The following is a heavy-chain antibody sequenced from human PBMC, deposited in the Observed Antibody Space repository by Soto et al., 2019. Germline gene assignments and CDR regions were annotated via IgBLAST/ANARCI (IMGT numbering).Heavy chain of an antibody. Sequence: GGSLRLSCAASGFTFSSYGMHWVRQAPGKGLEWVAVISYDGSNKYYADSVKGRFTISRDNSKNTLYLQMNSLRAEDTAVYYCAKDLDDSSGYYSNYYYYYGMDVWGQGTTVTVSS. CDR3: AKDLDDSSGYYSNYYYYYGMDV. D-gene: IGHD3-22*01. CDR1: GFTFSSYG. J-gene: IGHJ6*02. V-gene: IGHV3-30*18. CDR2: ISYDGSNK.